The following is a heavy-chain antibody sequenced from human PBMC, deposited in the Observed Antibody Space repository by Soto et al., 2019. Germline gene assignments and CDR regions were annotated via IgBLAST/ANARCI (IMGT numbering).Heavy chain of an antibody. J-gene: IGHJ4*02. Sequence: ASVKVSCKASGYTFTGYYMHWVRQAPGQGLEWMGWMNPNSGGTNYAQKFQGRVTMTRDPSTSTVFMEVSSLRSEDPAVYYCARSPRLNYYDSSGYYPDYWAQGTLVTAPS. CDR3: ARSPRLNYYDSSGYYPDY. CDR1: GYTFTGYY. CDR2: MNPNSGGT. D-gene: IGHD3-22*01. V-gene: IGHV1-2*02.